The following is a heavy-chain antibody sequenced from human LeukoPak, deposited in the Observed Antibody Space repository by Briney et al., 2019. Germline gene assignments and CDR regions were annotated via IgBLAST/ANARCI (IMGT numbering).Heavy chain of an antibody. CDR2: INPNSGGT. Sequence: ASVKVSCKASGYTFTGYYMHWVRQAPGQGLEWMGWINPNSGGTNYEQKFQGWVPMTRDTSNSTAYMELSRLRSDDTAVYYCARGESYYDFWSGTLRGDWFDPWGQGTLVTVSS. CDR3: ARGESYYDFWSGTLRGDWFDP. V-gene: IGHV1-2*04. D-gene: IGHD3-3*01. CDR1: GYTFTGYY. J-gene: IGHJ5*02.